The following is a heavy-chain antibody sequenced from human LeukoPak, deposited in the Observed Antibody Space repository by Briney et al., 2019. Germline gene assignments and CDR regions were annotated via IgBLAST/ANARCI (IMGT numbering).Heavy chain of an antibody. V-gene: IGHV4-38-2*01. CDR1: GYSISSGYY. CDR3: ARHPVTYYMDV. Sequence: PSETLSLTCAVSGYSISSGYYWGWIRQPPGKGLEWIGSIYHSGSTYYNPSLKSRVTISVDTSKNQFSLKLSSVTAADTAVYYCARHPVTYYMDVWGKGTTVTVSS. CDR2: IYHSGST. J-gene: IGHJ6*03. D-gene: IGHD3-10*01.